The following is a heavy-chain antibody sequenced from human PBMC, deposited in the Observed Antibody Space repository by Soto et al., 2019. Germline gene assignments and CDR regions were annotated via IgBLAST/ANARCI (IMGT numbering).Heavy chain of an antibody. D-gene: IGHD1-26*01. CDR2: IDHSGIT. Sequence: PSETLSLTCAVSGASFSGFYWRWIRQSPGKGLEWIREIDHSGITNHNTALKSRATMSVDTSKNQFSLKLRSVTAADTAVYYCARGVSVTLAVQGGAPDKNYFDSWSQGTLVTVSS. V-gene: IGHV4-34*04. CDR1: GASFSGFY. J-gene: IGHJ4*02. CDR3: ARGVSVTLAVQGGAPDKNYFDS.